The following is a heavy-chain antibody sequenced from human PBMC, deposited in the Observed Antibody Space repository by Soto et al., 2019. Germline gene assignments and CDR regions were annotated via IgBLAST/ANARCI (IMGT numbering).Heavy chain of an antibody. D-gene: IGHD3-10*01. CDR3: ARDNTMGTGYFDY. CDR2: ISSSSSYI. J-gene: IGHJ4*02. CDR1: GFTFSSYS. V-gene: IGHV3-21*01. Sequence: EVQLVESGGGLVKPGGSLRLSCAASGFTFSSYSMNWVRQAPGKGLEWVASISSSSSYIHYADSVKGRFTISRDNAKNSLYLQMNSLRAEDTAVYYCARDNTMGTGYFDYWGQGTLVTVSS.